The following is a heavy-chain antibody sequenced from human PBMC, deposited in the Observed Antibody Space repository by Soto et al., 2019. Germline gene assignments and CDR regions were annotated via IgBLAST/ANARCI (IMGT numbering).Heavy chain of an antibody. D-gene: IGHD6-6*01. CDR2: INPNSGGT. CDR3: ARDGGGEQLVSRWFDP. CDR1: GYTFTGYY. V-gene: IGHV1-2*02. J-gene: IGHJ5*02. Sequence: QVQLVQSGAEVKKPGASVKVSCKASGYTFTGYYMHWVRQAPGQGLEWLGWINPNSGGTNYAQKFQGRVTMTMDTSISTAYMELSRLRSDDTAVYNCARDGGGEQLVSRWFDPWGQGTLVTVSS.